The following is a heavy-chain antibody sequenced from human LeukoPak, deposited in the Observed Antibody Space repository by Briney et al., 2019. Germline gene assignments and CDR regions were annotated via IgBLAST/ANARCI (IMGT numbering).Heavy chain of an antibody. CDR2: INPNSGGT. D-gene: IGHD5-12*01. V-gene: IGHV1-2*02. J-gene: IGHJ5*02. CDR1: GYTFTGYY. Sequence: ASAKVSCKASGYTFTGYYMHWVRQAPGQGLEWMGWINPNSGGTNYAQKFQGRVTMTRDTSISTAYMELSRLRSDDTAVYYCARGVYSGYDRWFDPWGQGTLVTVSS. CDR3: ARGVYSGYDRWFDP.